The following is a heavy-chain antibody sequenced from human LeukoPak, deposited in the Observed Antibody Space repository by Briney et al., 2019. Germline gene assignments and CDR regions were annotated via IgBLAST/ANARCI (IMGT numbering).Heavy chain of an antibody. CDR1: GFTVSNNY. J-gene: IGHJ4*02. CDR2: IYSSDNT. D-gene: IGHD6-19*01. CDR3: ARGITNIAVGDY. V-gene: IGHV3-53*01. Sequence: GGSLRLSCAASGFTVSNNYMSWVRQPPGKGLEWVSIIYSSDNTYYADSVKGRFTISRDNSKNTLFLQMNGLRAEDTAVYYCARGITNIAVGDYWGQGTLVTVSS.